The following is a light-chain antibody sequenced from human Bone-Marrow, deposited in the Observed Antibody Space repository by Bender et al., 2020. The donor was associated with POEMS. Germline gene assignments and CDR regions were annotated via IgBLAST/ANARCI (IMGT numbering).Light chain of an antibody. Sequence: HSVLTQPPSASGTPGQRVTISCSGSSSNIGTNPVNWYQQLPGTAPKLLIYINNQRPSGVPDRFSGSKSGTSASLAISGLQSEDEAEYYCAAWEDSLNGWVFGGGTKLTVL. V-gene: IGLV1-44*01. CDR2: INN. CDR3: AAWEDSLNGWV. CDR1: SSNIGTNP. J-gene: IGLJ3*02.